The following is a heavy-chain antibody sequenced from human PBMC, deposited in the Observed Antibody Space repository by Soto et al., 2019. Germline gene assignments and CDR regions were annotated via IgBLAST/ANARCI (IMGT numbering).Heavy chain of an antibody. CDR2: ISGSGGST. J-gene: IGHJ4*02. CDR3: AKGRLSDLFVTFGGVIVPFDY. D-gene: IGHD3-16*02. CDR1: GFTFSSYA. Sequence: GGSLRLSCAASGFTFSSYAMSWVRQAPGKGLEWVSAISGSGGSTYYADSVKGRFTISRDNSKNTLYLQMNSLRAEDTAVYYCAKGRLSDLFVTFGGVIVPFDYWGQGTLVTVSS. V-gene: IGHV3-23*01.